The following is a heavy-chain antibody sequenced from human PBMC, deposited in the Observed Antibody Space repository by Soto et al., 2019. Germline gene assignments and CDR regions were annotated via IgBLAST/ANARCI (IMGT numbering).Heavy chain of an antibody. CDR2: ISSSSSYI. CDR1: GFTFSSYS. CDR3: ARDPIAAAPPYYCYGMDV. D-gene: IGHD6-13*01. V-gene: IGHV3-21*01. J-gene: IGHJ6*02. Sequence: EVQLVESGGGLVKPGGSLRLSCAASGFTFSSYSMNWVRQAPGKGLEWVSSISSSSSYIYYADSVKGRFTISRDNAKNSLYLQMNSLRAEDTAVYYCARDPIAAAPPYYCYGMDVWGQGTTVTVSS.